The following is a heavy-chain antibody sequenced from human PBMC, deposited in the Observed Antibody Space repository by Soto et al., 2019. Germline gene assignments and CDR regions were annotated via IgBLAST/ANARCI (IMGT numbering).Heavy chain of an antibody. Sequence: GASVKVSCKASGYTFTSYYMHWVRQAPGQGLEWMGIINPSGGSTSYAQKFQGRVTMTRDTSTSTVYMELSSLRSEDTAVYYCARGAGIAVAGTRSDPWGQGTLVTVSS. J-gene: IGHJ5*02. CDR2: INPSGGST. D-gene: IGHD6-19*01. V-gene: IGHV1-46*01. CDR3: ARGAGIAVAGTRSDP. CDR1: GYTFTSYY.